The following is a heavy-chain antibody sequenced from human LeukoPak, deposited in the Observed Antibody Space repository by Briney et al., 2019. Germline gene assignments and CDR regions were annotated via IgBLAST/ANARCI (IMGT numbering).Heavy chain of an antibody. CDR1: GGSLSSSNW. CDR2: IYHSGST. Sequence: PSGTLSLTCAVSGGSLSSSNWWSWVRPPPGKGLEWIGEIYHSGSTNYNPSLKSRVTISVDKSKNQFSLKLSSVTAADTAVYYCARTPGYSGSYFDYWGQGTLVTVSS. J-gene: IGHJ4*02. D-gene: IGHD5-12*01. CDR3: ARTPGYSGSYFDY. V-gene: IGHV4-4*02.